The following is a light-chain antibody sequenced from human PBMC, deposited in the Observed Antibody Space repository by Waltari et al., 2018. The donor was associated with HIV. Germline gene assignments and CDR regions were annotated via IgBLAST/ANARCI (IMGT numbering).Light chain of an antibody. J-gene: IGLJ2*01. CDR1: ALPETD. V-gene: IGLV3-10*01. CDR2: EDN. Sequence: SYELTQPPSVSVSPGQTATITCSGAALPETDGYWYQKKAGQAPVVVIFEDNKRPSGIPQRISGSKSGALANLTITWAQVDDEADYYCFSTDSNSDQRVFGGGTKLTVL. CDR3: FSTDSNSDQRV.